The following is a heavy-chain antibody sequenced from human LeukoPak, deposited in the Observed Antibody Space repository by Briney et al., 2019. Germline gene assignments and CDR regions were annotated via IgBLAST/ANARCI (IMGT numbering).Heavy chain of an antibody. CDR3: TRLGFLEWSYFDY. CDR1: GFTFGDYA. Sequence: HSGGSLRLSCTASGFTFGDYAMSWVRQAPGKGLEWVGFIRSKAYGGTTEYAASVKGRFTISRDGSKSIAYLQMSSLKTEDTAVYYCTRLGFLEWSYFDYWGQGTLVTVSS. J-gene: IGHJ4*02. D-gene: IGHD3-3*01. V-gene: IGHV3-49*04. CDR2: IRSKAYGGTT.